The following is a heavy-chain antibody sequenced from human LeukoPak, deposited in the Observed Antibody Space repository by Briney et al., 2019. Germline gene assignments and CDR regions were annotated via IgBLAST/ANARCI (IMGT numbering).Heavy chain of an antibody. CDR3: ARNLYSSVPYWYFDL. Sequence: SETLSLTCAVYGGSFSCYYWSWIRQPPGKGLEWIGEINHSGSTNYNPSLKSRVTISVDTSKNQFSLRLSSVTAADTAVYYCARNLYSSVPYWYFDLWGRGTPVTVSS. D-gene: IGHD6-19*01. J-gene: IGHJ2*01. V-gene: IGHV4-34*01. CDR1: GGSFSCYY. CDR2: INHSGST.